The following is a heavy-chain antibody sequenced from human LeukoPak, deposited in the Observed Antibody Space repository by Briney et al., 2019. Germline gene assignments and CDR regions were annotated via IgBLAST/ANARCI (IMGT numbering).Heavy chain of an antibody. V-gene: IGHV3-23*01. D-gene: IGHD2/OR15-2a*01. CDR3: AKGSTTSGYYFDS. J-gene: IGHJ4*02. CDR2: MVGSGGIT. CDR1: GFTFSTYD. Sequence: PGGSVRLFCAASGFTFSTYDMGWVCEARGKGREWVSAMVGSGGITYYADSVTGRFTISGDNSMNPVYLQMNSPTAEDSAVYFCAKGSTTSGYYFDSWGQGTLVTVSS.